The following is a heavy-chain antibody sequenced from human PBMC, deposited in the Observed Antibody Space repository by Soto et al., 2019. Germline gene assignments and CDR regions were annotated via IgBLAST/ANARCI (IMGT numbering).Heavy chain of an antibody. D-gene: IGHD6-19*01. Sequence: EVQLVESGGGLVQPGGSLRLSCAASGFTFSTYWMHWVRQAPGKGLVWVSRINSDGSSTSYADSVKGRFTISRDNAKNTLYLQMNSLRAEDTAVYYCARDTYAVAVAGKDYYDGMDVWGQGTTVTVSS. V-gene: IGHV3-74*01. CDR2: INSDGSST. CDR1: GFTFSTYW. J-gene: IGHJ6*02. CDR3: ARDTYAVAVAGKDYYDGMDV.